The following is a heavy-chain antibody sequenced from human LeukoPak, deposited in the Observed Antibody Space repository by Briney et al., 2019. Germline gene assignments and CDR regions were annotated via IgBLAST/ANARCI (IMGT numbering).Heavy chain of an antibody. CDR1: GGTFSSYA. Sequence: SVEVSCKASGGTFSSYAISWVRQAPGQGLEWMGRIIPIFGTANYAQKFQGRVTITTDESTSTAYMELSSLRSEDTAVYYCARDLNPFNWGDDAFDIWGQGTMVTVSS. D-gene: IGHD7-27*01. CDR3: ARDLNPFNWGDDAFDI. J-gene: IGHJ3*02. V-gene: IGHV1-69*05. CDR2: IIPIFGTA.